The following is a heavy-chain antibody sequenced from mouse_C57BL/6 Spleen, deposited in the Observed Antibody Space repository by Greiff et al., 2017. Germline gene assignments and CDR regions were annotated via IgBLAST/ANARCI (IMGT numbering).Heavy chain of an antibody. V-gene: IGHV1-53*01. J-gene: IGHJ1*03. D-gene: IGHD4-1*02. CDR1: GYTFTSYW. CDR3: ARSPSTGTAWYFDV. Sequence: QVQLQQPGTELVKPGASVKLSCKASGYTFTSYWMHWVKQRPGQGLEWIGNINPSNGGTNYNEKFKSKATLTVDKSSSTAYMQLSSLTSEDSAVYYCARSPSTGTAWYFDVWGTGTTVTVSS. CDR2: INPSNGGT.